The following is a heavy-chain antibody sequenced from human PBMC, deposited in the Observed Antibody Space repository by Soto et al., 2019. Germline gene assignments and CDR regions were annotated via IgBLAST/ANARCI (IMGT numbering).Heavy chain of an antibody. D-gene: IGHD3-3*01. J-gene: IGHJ6*02. Sequence: EVQLLESGGGLVQPGGSLRLSCAASGFTFSSYAMSWVRQAPGKGLEWVSAISGSGGSTYYADSVKGRFTISRDNSKNTLYLQMNSLRAEDTAVYYCAKFARSYDFWSGYYEGYYYYGMDVWGQGTTVTVSS. V-gene: IGHV3-23*01. CDR3: AKFARSYDFWSGYYEGYYYYGMDV. CDR2: ISGSGGST. CDR1: GFTFSSYA.